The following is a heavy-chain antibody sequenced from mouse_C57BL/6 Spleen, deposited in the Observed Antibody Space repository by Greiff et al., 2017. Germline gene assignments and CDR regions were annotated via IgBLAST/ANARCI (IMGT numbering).Heavy chain of an antibody. V-gene: IGHV1-55*01. J-gene: IGHJ4*01. CDR2: IYPGSGST. CDR3: AREGYYYGSDAMDY. D-gene: IGHD1-1*01. CDR1: GYTFTSYW. Sequence: QVQLQQPGAELVKPGASVKMSCKASGYTFTSYWITWVKQRPGQGLEWIGDIYPGSGSTNYNEKFKSKATLTVDTSSSTAYMQLSSLTSEDSAVYYCAREGYYYGSDAMDYWGQGTSVTVSS.